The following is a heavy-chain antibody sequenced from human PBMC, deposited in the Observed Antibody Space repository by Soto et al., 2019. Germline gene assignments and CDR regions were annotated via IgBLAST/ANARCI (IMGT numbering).Heavy chain of an antibody. D-gene: IGHD6-13*01. CDR3: AKTLLSTSWYGLHDY. Sequence: PGGSLRLSCAASEFTFSSYAMSWVRQAPGKGLEWVSAISGSGGRTYYADSAKGRFTISRDNSRNTLHLQMNSLRVEDTAVYYCAKTLLSTSWYGLHDYVSPGTLVTVSS. J-gene: IGHJ4*02. CDR1: EFTFSSYA. V-gene: IGHV3-23*01. CDR2: ISGSGGRT.